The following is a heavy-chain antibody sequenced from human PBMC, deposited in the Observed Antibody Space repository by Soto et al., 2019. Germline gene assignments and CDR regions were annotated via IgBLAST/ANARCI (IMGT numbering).Heavy chain of an antibody. V-gene: IGHV1-3*01. J-gene: IGHJ4*02. CDR1: GYTFTSYA. D-gene: IGHD3-22*01. CDR2: INAGNGNT. Sequence: QVQLVQSGAEVKKPGASVKVSCKASGYTFTSYAMHWVLQAPGQRLEWMGWINAGNGNTKYSQKFQGRVTITRDTSASTAYMELSSLRSEDTAVYYCARGSSGYYSFDYWGQGTLVTVSS. CDR3: ARGSSGYYSFDY.